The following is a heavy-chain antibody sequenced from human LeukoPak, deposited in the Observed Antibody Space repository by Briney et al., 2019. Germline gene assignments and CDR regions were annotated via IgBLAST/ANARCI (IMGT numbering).Heavy chain of an antibody. CDR3: ARDRKELRFAFDI. J-gene: IGHJ3*02. CDR1: GFTFSDYY. Sequence: GGSLRLSCAASGFTFSDYYMSWIRQAPGKGLEWVSYISSSGSTIYYADSVKGRFTISRDNAKNSLYLQMNSLRAEDTAVYYCARDRKELRFAFDIWGQGTMVTVSS. CDR2: ISSSGSTI. V-gene: IGHV3-11*01. D-gene: IGHD3-3*01.